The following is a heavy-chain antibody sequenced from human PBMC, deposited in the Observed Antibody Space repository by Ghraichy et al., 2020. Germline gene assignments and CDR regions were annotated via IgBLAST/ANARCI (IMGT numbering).Heavy chain of an antibody. CDR2: IYPGDSDT. CDR1: GYSFTSYW. D-gene: IGHD6-19*01. J-gene: IGHJ3*02. CDR3: ATRPLGKAVAALTGAFDI. V-gene: IGHV5-51*01. Sequence: GESLNISCKGSGYSFTSYWIGWVRQMPGKGLEWMGIIYPGDSDTRYSPSFQGQVTISADKSISTAYLQWSSLKASDTAMYYCATRPLGKAVAALTGAFDIWGQGTMVTVSS.